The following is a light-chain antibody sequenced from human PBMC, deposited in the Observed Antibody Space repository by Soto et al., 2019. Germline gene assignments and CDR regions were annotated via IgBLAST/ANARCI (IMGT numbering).Light chain of an antibody. CDR2: AAS. CDR3: QQSYSTSWT. V-gene: IGKV1-39*01. J-gene: IGKJ1*01. Sequence: TQSPATLSLSPGERATLSCRASQSVTTDLAWYQQKPGKAPKLLIYAASSLQSGVPSRFSGSGSGTDFTLTISSLQPEDFATYYCQQSYSTSWTFGQGTKVDI. CDR1: QSVTTD.